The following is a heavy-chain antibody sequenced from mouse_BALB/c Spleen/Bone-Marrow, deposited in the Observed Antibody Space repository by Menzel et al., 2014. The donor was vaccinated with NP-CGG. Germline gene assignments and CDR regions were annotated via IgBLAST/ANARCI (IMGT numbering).Heavy chain of an antibody. CDR1: RFTFXDFY. J-gene: IGHJ3*01. D-gene: IGHD2-4*01. CDR2: SRNKANDYTT. CDR3: ARDDYGRAWFAY. V-gene: IGHV7-1*02. Sequence: EVHLVESGGGLVQPGGSLRLSCATSRFTFXDFYMEWVRQPPGKRLEWIAASRNKANDYTTEYSASVKGRFIVSRDTSQSILYLQMNAPRAEDTAIYYCARDDYGRAWFAYWGQGTLVTVSA.